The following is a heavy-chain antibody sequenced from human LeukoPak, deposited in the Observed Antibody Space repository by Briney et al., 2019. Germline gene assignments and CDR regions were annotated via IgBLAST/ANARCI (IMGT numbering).Heavy chain of an antibody. D-gene: IGHD2-15*01. J-gene: IGHJ4*02. CDR3: TRLGGPDY. Sequence: GGSLRLSCAASGFTFSGSAIHWVGQASGKGLEWVGRIRSKANSYVTAYAASVKGRFTICRDDSKNTVYLQMNSLKTEDTAVYYCTRLGGPDYWGQGTLVTVSS. CDR1: GFTFSGSA. V-gene: IGHV3-73*01. CDR2: IRSKANSYVT.